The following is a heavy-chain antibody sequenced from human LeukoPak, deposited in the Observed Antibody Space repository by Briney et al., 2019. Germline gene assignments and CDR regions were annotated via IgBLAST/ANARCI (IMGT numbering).Heavy chain of an antibody. CDR2: IIPIFGTA. J-gene: IGHJ4*02. Sequence: SVKVSCKASGGTFSSYAISWVRQAPGQGLEWMGGIIPIFGTANYAQKFQGRVTITADESTSTAYMELRSLRSDDTAVYYCARGQRLTYYFDYWGQGTLVTVSS. D-gene: IGHD2-21*02. CDR1: GGTFSSYA. V-gene: IGHV1-69*13. CDR3: ARGQRLTYYFDY.